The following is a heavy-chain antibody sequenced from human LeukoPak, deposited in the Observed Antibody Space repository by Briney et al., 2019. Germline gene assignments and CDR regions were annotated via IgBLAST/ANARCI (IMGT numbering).Heavy chain of an antibody. CDR2: ISTYHDIT. J-gene: IGHJ4*02. V-gene: IGHV1-18*01. CDR1: GYTFTNIG. Sequence: ASVKVSCKASGYTFTNIGISWVRQAAGQGLEWMGWISTYHDITDYAQKFHGRVTMTKDTSTATVYTEPRSLTSDDTAVYFCARSLHSYDIRGGHCYGYWGQGTLVTVSS. CDR3: ARSLHSYDIRGGHCYGY. D-gene: IGHD3-3*01.